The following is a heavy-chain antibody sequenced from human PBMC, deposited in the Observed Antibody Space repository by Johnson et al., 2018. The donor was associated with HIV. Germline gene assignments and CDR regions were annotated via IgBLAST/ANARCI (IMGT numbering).Heavy chain of an antibody. Sequence: VQLVESGGGLVQPGGSLRLSCAASGFTFSSYWMSWVRQVPGKGLEWVANIKQDGSEKYYVDFEKGRFTISRDNAKNSLYLKMNSLRAADTAVYYCAERSPILRAFDIWGQGTKVTV. J-gene: IGHJ3*02. V-gene: IGHV3-7*05. CDR1: GFTFSSYW. CDR3: AERSPILRAFDI. CDR2: IKQDGSEK.